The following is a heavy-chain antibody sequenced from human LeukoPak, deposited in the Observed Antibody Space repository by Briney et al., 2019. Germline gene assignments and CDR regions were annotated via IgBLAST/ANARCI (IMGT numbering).Heavy chain of an antibody. CDR3: AMGYDFWSGYND. V-gene: IGHV1-8*01. Sequence: ASVTVSCKASGYTFTSYDINWVRQATGQGLEWMGWMNPNSGNTGYAQKLQGRVTMTRNTSISTAYMELSSLRSEDTAVYYCAMGYDFWSGYNDWGQGTLVTVSS. D-gene: IGHD3-3*01. CDR2: MNPNSGNT. J-gene: IGHJ4*02. CDR1: GYTFTSYD.